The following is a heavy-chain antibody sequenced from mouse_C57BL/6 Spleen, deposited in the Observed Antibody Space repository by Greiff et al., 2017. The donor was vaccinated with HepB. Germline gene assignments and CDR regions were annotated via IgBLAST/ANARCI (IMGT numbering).Heavy chain of an antibody. CDR1: GFTFSDYG. V-gene: IGHV5-17*01. J-gene: IGHJ1*03. CDR2: ISSGSSTI. Sequence: EVMLVESGGGLVKPGGSLKLSCAASGFTFSDYGMHWVRQAPEKGLEWVAYISSGSSTIYYEDTVKGRFTITRDNAKNTPFLQLTSLRSEDTAKYYCARGYYSKHWYFEDWGKGTRVTVSS. D-gene: IGHD2-5*01. CDR3: ARGYYSKHWYFED.